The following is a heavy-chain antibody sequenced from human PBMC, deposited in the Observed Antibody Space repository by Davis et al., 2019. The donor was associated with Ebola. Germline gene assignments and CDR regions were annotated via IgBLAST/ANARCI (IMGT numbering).Heavy chain of an antibody. CDR1: GGTFSSYA. CDR3: ARNGIDGAEDGY. Sequence: ASVKVSCKASGGTFSSYAISWVRQAPGQGLEWMGWISAYNGNTNYAQKLQGRVTMTTDTSTSTAYMELRSLRSDDTAVYYCARNGIDGAEDGYWGQGTLVTVSS. V-gene: IGHV1-18*01. CDR2: ISAYNGNT. J-gene: IGHJ4*02. D-gene: IGHD2-15*01.